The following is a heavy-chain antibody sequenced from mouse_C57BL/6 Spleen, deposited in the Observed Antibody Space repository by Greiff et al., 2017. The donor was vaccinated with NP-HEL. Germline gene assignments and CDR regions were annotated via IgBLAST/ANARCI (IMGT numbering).Heavy chain of an antibody. CDR3: ARGGSYGSSPFAY. CDR1: GYTFTSYW. V-gene: IGHV1-61*01. CDR2: IYPSDSET. D-gene: IGHD1-1*01. Sequence: QVQLQQPGAELVRPGSSVKLSCKASGYTFTSYWMDWVKQRPGQGLEWIGNIYPSDSETHYNQKFKDKATLTVDKSSSTAYMQLSSLTSEDSAVYYCARGGSYGSSPFAYWGQGTLVTVSA. J-gene: IGHJ3*01.